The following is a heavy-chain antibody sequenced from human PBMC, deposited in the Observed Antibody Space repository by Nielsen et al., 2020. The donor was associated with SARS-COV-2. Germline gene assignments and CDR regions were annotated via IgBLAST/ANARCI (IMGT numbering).Heavy chain of an antibody. D-gene: IGHD3-10*01. CDR1: GFTVSSNY. Sequence: GESLKISCAASGFTVSSNYMTWVRQAPGKGLEWVSVIYSGGSTDHADSVKGRFTISRHNSKNTLYLQMNSLRIEDTAVYYCARGVIGNWFDPWGQGTLVTVSS. V-gene: IGHV3-53*04. J-gene: IGHJ5*02. CDR3: ARGVIGNWFDP. CDR2: IYSGGST.